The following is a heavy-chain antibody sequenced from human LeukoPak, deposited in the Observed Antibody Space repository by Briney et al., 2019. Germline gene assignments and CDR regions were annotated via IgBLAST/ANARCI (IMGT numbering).Heavy chain of an antibody. D-gene: IGHD1-26*01. Sequence: GGSLRLSCAASGFTFSSYAMHWVRQAPGKGLEWVAVISYDGSNKYYADSVKGRFTISRDNSKNTLYLQMNSLRAEDTAVYYCARFPDGVGAFSFDYWGQGTLVTVSS. J-gene: IGHJ4*02. V-gene: IGHV3-30-3*01. CDR1: GFTFSSYA. CDR3: ARFPDGVGAFSFDY. CDR2: ISYDGSNK.